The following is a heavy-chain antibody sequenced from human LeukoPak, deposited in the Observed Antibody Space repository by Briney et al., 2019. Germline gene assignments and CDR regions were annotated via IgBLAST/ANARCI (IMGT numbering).Heavy chain of an antibody. V-gene: IGHV3-21*01. Sequence: GGSLRLSCAASGFTFSSYSMNWVRQAPGKGLEWVSSISSSSSYLYYADSVKGRFTISRDNAKNSLYLQMNSLRAEDTAVYYCARDSRNTVATSNAFDIWGQGTMVTVSS. CDR1: GFTFSSYS. CDR3: ARDSRNTVATSNAFDI. J-gene: IGHJ3*02. CDR2: ISSSSSYL. D-gene: IGHD4-17*01.